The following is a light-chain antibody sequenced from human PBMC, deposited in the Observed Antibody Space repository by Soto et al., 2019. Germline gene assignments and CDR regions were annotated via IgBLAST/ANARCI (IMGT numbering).Light chain of an antibody. CDR2: DVF. CDR1: QGISSA. Sequence: AIQVTQSPSSLSASVGDTVTITCLASQGISSAFAWYQQKPAKVPRLLIYDVFNLQSGVPSRVSGSGSGTDFTLTISRLQPEDFETYYCQQHDSYPLTFCQGTRLDVK. J-gene: IGKJ5*01. CDR3: QQHDSYPLT. V-gene: IGKV1-13*02.